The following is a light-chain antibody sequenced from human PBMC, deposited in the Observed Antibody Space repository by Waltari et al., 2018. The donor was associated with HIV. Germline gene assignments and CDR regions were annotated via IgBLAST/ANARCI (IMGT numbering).Light chain of an antibody. Sequence: EIVLTQSPGTLSLSPGERATLSCRASQSGNSNYLDWYQQKPGQAPRLLIYGASSRATGIPDRFSGSGSGADFTLTISRLEPEDFAVYYCQQYGSSQYTFGQGTKLEIK. CDR3: QQYGSSQYT. CDR1: QSGNSNY. J-gene: IGKJ2*01. CDR2: GAS. V-gene: IGKV3-20*01.